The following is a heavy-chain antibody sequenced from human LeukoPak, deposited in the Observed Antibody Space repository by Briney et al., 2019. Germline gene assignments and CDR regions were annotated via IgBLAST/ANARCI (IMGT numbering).Heavy chain of an antibody. Sequence: GGSLRLSCAASGFTFSSYAMNWVRQAPGKGLEWVSAISGSGGSTHYADSVKGRFTISRDNSKNTLYPEMNSLRADDTAVYYCAKGKGAPVVTPSDYWGQGTLVTVSS. CDR2: ISGSGGST. CDR1: GFTFSSYA. CDR3: AKGKGAPVVTPSDY. V-gene: IGHV3-23*01. J-gene: IGHJ4*02. D-gene: IGHD1-26*01.